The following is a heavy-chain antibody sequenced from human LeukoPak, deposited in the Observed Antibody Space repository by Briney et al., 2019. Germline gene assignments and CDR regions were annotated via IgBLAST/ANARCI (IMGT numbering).Heavy chain of an antibody. CDR2: VSSGFHA. D-gene: IGHD5-18*01. V-gene: IGHV3-13*01. CDR3: GTEARGYHYTYFDY. Sequence: GGSLRLSCTASGFTLGSHDMHWVRQIPGQGLEWVAAVSSGFHAFFADSVQGRFTVSREDARNSLYLQMNSLRAGDTAVYYCGTEARGYHYTYFDYWGQGTLVTVSS. J-gene: IGHJ4*02. CDR1: GFTLGSHD.